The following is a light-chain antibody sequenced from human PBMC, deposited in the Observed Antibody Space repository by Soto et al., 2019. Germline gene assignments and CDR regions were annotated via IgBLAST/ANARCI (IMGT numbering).Light chain of an antibody. CDR1: QAISNS. CDR2: GAS. J-gene: IGKJ5*01. Sequence: DIQMTQSPSSLSACVGDRVTITCRASQAISNSLAWYQQKPGKVPKLLIYGASTLQSGVPSRFSGSGSGTDFTLTISSLQPEDVATYYCQKYNSPPITFGQGTRLEIK. CDR3: QKYNSPPIT. V-gene: IGKV1-27*01.